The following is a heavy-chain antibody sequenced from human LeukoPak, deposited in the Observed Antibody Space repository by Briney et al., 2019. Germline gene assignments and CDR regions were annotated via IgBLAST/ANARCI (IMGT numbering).Heavy chain of an antibody. D-gene: IGHD1-26*01. CDR3: AWCPSGGSYVAEDAFDI. J-gene: IGHJ3*02. CDR1: GGSISSGSYY. Sequence: PSQTLSLTCTVSGGSISSGSYYWSWIRQPAGKGLEWIGRIYTSGSTNYNPSLKSRVTISVDTSKNQFSLKLSSVTAADTAVYYCAWCPSGGSYVAEDAFDIWGQGTMVTVSS. CDR2: IYTSGST. V-gene: IGHV4-61*02.